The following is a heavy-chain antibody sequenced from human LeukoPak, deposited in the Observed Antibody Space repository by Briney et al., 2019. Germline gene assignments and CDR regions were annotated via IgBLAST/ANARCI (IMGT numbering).Heavy chain of an antibody. CDR1: GFIFSNYA. Sequence: PGGSLRLSCAASGFIFSNYAMAWVRQAPGKGLEWVSGLSKSGGTTYYADSVKDRFTISRDNSKSTLFLQVNSLRAEDTAVYYCAKLEGHHYWFMDYWGQGALVTVSS. D-gene: IGHD3-10*01. CDR2: LSKSGGTT. J-gene: IGHJ4*02. CDR3: AKLEGHHYWFMDY. V-gene: IGHV3-23*01.